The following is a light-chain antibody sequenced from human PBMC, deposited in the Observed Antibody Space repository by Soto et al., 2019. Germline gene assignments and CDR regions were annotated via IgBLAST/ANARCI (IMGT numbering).Light chain of an antibody. CDR2: SAS. J-gene: IGKJ4*01. V-gene: IGKV1-9*01. CDR3: QQLYSHSFT. CDR1: QGITSY. Sequence: IQLTQTPSSLSASVVDSVTITCRASQGITSYLAWYQQRPGKAPGLLIYSASTLQSGVPSRFSGSGYGTDFSLTISNLQPEDFATYYCQQLYSHSFTFGGGTKVDI.